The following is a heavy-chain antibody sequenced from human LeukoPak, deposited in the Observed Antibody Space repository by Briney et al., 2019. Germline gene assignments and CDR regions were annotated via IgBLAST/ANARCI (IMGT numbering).Heavy chain of an antibody. V-gene: IGHV4-34*01. CDR1: GGSFSGYY. Sequence: SETLSLTCAVYGGSFSGYYWSWIRQPPGKGLVWIGEINHSGSTSYNPSLKSRVTISLDTSRKQLSLKLSSVTAADTAVYYCARSYDYVWGSYRYPFDYWGQGTLVTVSS. D-gene: IGHD3-16*02. CDR2: INHSGST. CDR3: ARSYDYVWGSYRYPFDY. J-gene: IGHJ4*02.